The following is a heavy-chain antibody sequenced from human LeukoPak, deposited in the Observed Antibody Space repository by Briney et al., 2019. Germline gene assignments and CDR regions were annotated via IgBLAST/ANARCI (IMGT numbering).Heavy chain of an antibody. J-gene: IGHJ4*02. CDR2: INAGNGNT. D-gene: IGHD6-13*01. CDR1: GYTFTGYY. Sequence: ASVKVSCKASGYTFTGYYMHWVRQAPGQGLEWMGWINAGNGNTKYSQEFQGRVTITRDTSASTAYMELSSLRSEDMAVYYCARSPWYSSSWYIPPYFDYWGQGTLVTVSS. V-gene: IGHV1-3*03. CDR3: ARSPWYSSSWYIPPYFDY.